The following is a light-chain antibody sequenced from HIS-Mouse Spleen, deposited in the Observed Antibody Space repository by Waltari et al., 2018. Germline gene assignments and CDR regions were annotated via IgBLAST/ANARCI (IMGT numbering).Light chain of an antibody. CDR3: AAWDDSLSGPV. J-gene: IGLJ3*02. Sequence: QSVLTQPPSASGTPGQRVTISCSGSSSNIGSNYVYWYQQLPETAPKLLIYRNNQRPSGCPDRFSGSKSGTSASLAISGLRSEDEADYYCAAWDDSLSGPVFGGGTKLTVL. V-gene: IGLV1-47*01. CDR1: SSNIGSNY. CDR2: RNN.